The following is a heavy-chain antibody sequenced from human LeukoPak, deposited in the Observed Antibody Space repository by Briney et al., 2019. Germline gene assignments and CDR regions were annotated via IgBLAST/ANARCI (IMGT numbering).Heavy chain of an antibody. CDR1: GFTFSNAW. CDR3: TTAGFRITMIVDAFDI. CDR2: IKNKTDGGTT. D-gene: IGHD3-22*01. V-gene: IGHV3-15*01. J-gene: IGHJ3*02. Sequence: GGSLRLSCAASGFTFSNAWMSWVRQAPGKGLEWVGRIKNKTDGGTTDYAAPVKGRFTISRDDSKNTLYLQMNSLKTEDTAVYYCTTAGFRITMIVDAFDIWGQGTMVTVSS.